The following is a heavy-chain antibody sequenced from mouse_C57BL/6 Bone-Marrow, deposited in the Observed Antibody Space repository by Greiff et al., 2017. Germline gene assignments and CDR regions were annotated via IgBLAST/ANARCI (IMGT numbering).Heavy chain of an antibody. V-gene: IGHV1-55*01. CDR3: AMGYGNPFAY. J-gene: IGHJ3*01. CDR1: GYTFTSYW. D-gene: IGHD2-1*01. CDR2: IYPGSGST. Sequence: QVQLQQPGAELVKPGASVKMSCKASGYTFTSYWITWVKQRPGQGLEWIGDIYPGSGSTNYNEKFKSKATLTIDTSSSTAYLQLSSLTAEDSAVYCCAMGYGNPFAYWGQGTLVTVSA.